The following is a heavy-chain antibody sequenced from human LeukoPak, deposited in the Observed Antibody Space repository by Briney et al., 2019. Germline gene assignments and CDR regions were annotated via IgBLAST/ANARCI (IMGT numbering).Heavy chain of an antibody. V-gene: IGHV3-21*01. Sequence: PGGSLRLSCAASGFTFSSYSMNWVRQAPGKGLEWVSSISGSSYYIYYADSVKGRFTISRDNAKNSLYLQMNSLRAEDTAVYYCARAPTFSVGYGSSVSCKPDYWGQGTLVTVSS. CDR1: GFTFSSYS. CDR2: ISGSSYYI. CDR3: ARAPTFSVGYGSSVSCKPDY. J-gene: IGHJ4*02. D-gene: IGHD2-2*01.